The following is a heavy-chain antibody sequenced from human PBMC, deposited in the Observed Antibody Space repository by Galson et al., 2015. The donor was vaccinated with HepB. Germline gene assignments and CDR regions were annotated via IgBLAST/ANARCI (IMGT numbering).Heavy chain of an antibody. CDR2: INAGNGNT. CDR3: ARGVTKRYYYYGMDV. Sequence: SVKVSCKASGYTFTSYAMHWVRQAPGQRLEWMGWINAGNGNTKYSQKFQGRVTITRDTSASTAYMELSSLRSEDTAVYYCARGVTKRYYYYGMDVWGQGTTVTVSS. V-gene: IGHV1-3*01. CDR1: GYTFTSYA. D-gene: IGHD4-17*01. J-gene: IGHJ6*02.